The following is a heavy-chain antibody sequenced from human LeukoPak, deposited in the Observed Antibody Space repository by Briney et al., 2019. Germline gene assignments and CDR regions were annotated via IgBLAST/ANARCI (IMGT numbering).Heavy chain of an antibody. CDR3: AREPTSMGSDY. D-gene: IGHD5-18*01. CDR2: ISDSSTYI. V-gene: IGHV3-21*01. J-gene: IGHJ4*02. Sequence: GGSLTLSCTASGFTFSTYSMTWVRQAPGKGLEWVSSISDSSTYIYYTDSVKGRFTISRDNAKNSLYLQMNSLRADDAAVYYCAREPTSMGSDYWGQGTLVTVSS. CDR1: GFTFSTYS.